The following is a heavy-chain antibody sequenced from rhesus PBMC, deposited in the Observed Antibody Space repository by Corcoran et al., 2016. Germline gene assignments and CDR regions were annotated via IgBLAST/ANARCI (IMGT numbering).Heavy chain of an antibody. Sequence: EVQMMESGGGLVQPGGSLRLSCAASGFTFSDHYMYWVRQAPGKGLEWVGFIRSTADGGTAEYVASVKGIFTISSDDSKSIPYLKMNSLKTEDTAVYYCTWGYYDSGFLYYFDYWGQRVLVTVSS. CDR2: IRSTADGGTA. CDR1: GFTFSDHY. CDR3: TWGYYDSGFLYYFDY. J-gene: IGHJ4*01. D-gene: IGHD3-28*01. V-gene: IGHV3-184*01.